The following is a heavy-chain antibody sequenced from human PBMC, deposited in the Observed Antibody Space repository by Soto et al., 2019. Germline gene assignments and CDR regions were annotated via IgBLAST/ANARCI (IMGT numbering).Heavy chain of an antibody. CDR1: GGSFSGYY. D-gene: IGHD3-9*01. CDR2: INDRGSI. CDR3: AKESHDILTGPPWVWYFDL. J-gene: IGHJ2*01. V-gene: IGHV4-34*01. Sequence: QVQLQQWGAGPLRPLETLSLTCGVSGGSFSGYYWAWIRQSPGKGLEWIGEINDRGSINYNPSLKSLVSISVATSKNHYSLNLRSVAAEDTAVYYCAKESHDILTGPPWVWYFDLWGRGTLVTVSS.